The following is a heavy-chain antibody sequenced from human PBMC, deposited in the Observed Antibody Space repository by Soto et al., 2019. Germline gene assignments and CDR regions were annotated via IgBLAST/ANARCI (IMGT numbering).Heavy chain of an antibody. CDR2: INGYGSTI. V-gene: IGHV3-74*01. CDR3: VNGGYSGAVVSYFDF. J-gene: IGHJ4*01. Sequence: EVQLVESGGGLVQPGGSLRLSCAASGFTFSNSWIHWVRQAPGKGLVWVSRINGYGSTINYADSVEGRFTISRDNAKNTLYLQLNSLRVEDTAVYYCVNGGYSGAVVSYFDFWGHGTLVTIYS. D-gene: IGHD5-12*01. CDR1: GFTFSNSW.